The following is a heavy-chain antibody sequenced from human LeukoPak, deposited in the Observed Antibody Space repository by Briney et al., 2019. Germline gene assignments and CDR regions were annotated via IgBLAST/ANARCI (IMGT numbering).Heavy chain of an antibody. Sequence: PSETLSLTCTVSGYSISSGYYWGWIRQPPGKGLEWIGSIYHSGSTYYNPSLKSRVTISVDTSKNQFSLKLSSVTAADTAVYYCARDLPERSLEGTDYWGQGTLVTVSS. V-gene: IGHV4-38-2*02. J-gene: IGHJ4*02. CDR1: GYSISSGYY. D-gene: IGHD1-14*01. CDR3: ARDLPERSLEGTDY. CDR2: IYHSGST.